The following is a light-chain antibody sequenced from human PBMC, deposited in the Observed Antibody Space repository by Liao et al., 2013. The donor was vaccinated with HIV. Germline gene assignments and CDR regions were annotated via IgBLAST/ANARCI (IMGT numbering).Light chain of an antibody. V-gene: IGLV3-1*01. CDR3: QAWDSSAAVV. Sequence: DELTQPPSVSVSPGQTASITCSGDKLGNKYSFWYQQKPGQSPVLVIYQNTKRPSGIPERFSGSNSGNTATLTISGTQAMDEAEYFCQAWDSSAAVVFGGGTTLTVL. J-gene: IGLJ2*01. CDR1: KLGNKY. CDR2: QNT.